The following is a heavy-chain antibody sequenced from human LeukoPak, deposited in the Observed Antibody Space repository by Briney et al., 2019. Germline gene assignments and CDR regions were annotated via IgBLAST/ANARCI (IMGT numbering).Heavy chain of an antibody. J-gene: IGHJ4*02. D-gene: IGHD3-9*01. CDR1: GGSFSGYY. CDR2: INNSGST. Sequence: SETLSLTCAVYGGSFSGYYWSWIRQPPGKGLEWVGEINNSGSTNYNPSLKTRVPIPVDPSKNQFSLKLSSLTAADTPVYFCARGLSNTYDLVTGSPLYFFVRWGQGTLVSVCS. CDR3: ARGLSNTYDLVTGSPLYFFVR. V-gene: IGHV4-34*01.